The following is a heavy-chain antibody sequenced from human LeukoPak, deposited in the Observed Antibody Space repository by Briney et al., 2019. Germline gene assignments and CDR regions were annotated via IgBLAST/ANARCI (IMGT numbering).Heavy chain of an antibody. Sequence: SVKASCKASGGTFSSYAISWVRQAPGQGLEWMGGIIPILGTANYAQKFQGRVTITADESTSTAYMELSSLRSEDTAVYYCARDLELRSWDYYYMDVWGKGTTVTVSS. CDR3: ARDLELRSWDYYYMDV. CDR2: IIPILGTA. J-gene: IGHJ6*03. V-gene: IGHV1-69*13. D-gene: IGHD1-7*01. CDR1: GGTFSSYA.